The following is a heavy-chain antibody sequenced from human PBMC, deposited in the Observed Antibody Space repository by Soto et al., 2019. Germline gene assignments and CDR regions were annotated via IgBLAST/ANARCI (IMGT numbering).Heavy chain of an antibody. V-gene: IGHV4-30-4*01. Sequence: PSETLSLTCTVSGDSIRSGDYYWTWIRQPPERGLEWIGYIDNSGNTFHSPSLKSRLTISLEMSKNKVSLKLSRVTAADTAVYYCARARPGILRFGELGIHIWGQGTMVTVSS. CDR2: IDNSGNT. CDR1: GDSIRSGDYY. D-gene: IGHD3-10*01. J-gene: IGHJ3*02. CDR3: ARARPGILRFGELGIHI.